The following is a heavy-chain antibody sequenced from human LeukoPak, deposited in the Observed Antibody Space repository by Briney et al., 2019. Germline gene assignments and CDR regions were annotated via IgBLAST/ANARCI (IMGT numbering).Heavy chain of an antibody. D-gene: IGHD6-13*01. CDR2: ISGSGGST. CDR1: GFTFRSYA. Sequence: GGSLRLSCAASGFTFRSYAMSWVRQAPGKGLEWVPAISGSGGSTYYADSVKGRFTISRDNSKTTLYLQVNSLRAEDTAVYYCAKDFAVYSTSYYDYWGQGALVIVSS. V-gene: IGHV3-23*01. J-gene: IGHJ4*02. CDR3: AKDFAVYSTSYYDY.